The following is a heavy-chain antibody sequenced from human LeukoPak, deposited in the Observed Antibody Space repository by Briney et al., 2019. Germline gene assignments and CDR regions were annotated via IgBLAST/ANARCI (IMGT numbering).Heavy chain of an antibody. CDR3: AREWPPSFGHGDTALLDY. CDR2: ISAYNGNT. V-gene: IGHV1-18*01. CDR1: GYTFTSYG. D-gene: IGHD4-17*01. J-gene: IGHJ4*02. Sequence: ASVKVSCKASGYTFTSYGISWVRQAPGQGLEWMGWISAYNGNTNYAQKLQGRVTMTTDTSTSTAYTALRSLSSDDTAVHYCAREWPPSFGHGDTALLDYWGQGTLVTVSS.